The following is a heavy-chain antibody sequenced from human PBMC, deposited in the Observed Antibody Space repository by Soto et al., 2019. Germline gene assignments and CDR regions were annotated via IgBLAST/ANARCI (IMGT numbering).Heavy chain of an antibody. V-gene: IGHV3-33*01. CDR2: ILNDGSNR. CDR1: GFTFSNYG. CDR3: ARDDASSGNGMDV. J-gene: IGHJ6*02. Sequence: QVQLVESGGGVVQPGRSLKLSCAASGFTFSNYGMHWVRRAPGKGLEWVAVILNDGSNRYHADSLKDRLTISRDNSQNTLYLQINSLRAEDTAVYYCARDDASSGNGMDVWGQGTTVTVS. D-gene: IGHD3-10*01.